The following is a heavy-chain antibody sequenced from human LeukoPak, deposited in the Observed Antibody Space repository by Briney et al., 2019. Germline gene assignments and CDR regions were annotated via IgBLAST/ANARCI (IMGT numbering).Heavy chain of an antibody. D-gene: IGHD5-12*01. CDR2: IKQDGSEK. Sequence: PGGSLRLSCAASGFTFSSYAMSWVRQAPGKGLEWVANIKQDGSEKYYVDSVKGRFTISRDNAKNSLYLQMNSLRAEDTAVYYCARDPGLRFLGFHFDYWGQGTLVTVSS. V-gene: IGHV3-7*01. J-gene: IGHJ4*02. CDR3: ARDPGLRFLGFHFDY. CDR1: GFTFSSYA.